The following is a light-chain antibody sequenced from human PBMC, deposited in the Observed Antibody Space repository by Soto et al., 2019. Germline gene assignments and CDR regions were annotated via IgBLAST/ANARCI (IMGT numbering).Light chain of an antibody. V-gene: IGLV1-40*01. Sequence: QSALTQPPSVSGAPGQRITISCTGSSSNIGAGYDVHWYQQLPGTAPELLIYDNNNRPSGVPDRFSGSKSDTSASLAITGLQAEDEADYYCQSYDSSLSAYVFGTGTKVTVL. J-gene: IGLJ1*01. CDR1: SSNIGAGYD. CDR3: QSYDSSLSAYV. CDR2: DNN.